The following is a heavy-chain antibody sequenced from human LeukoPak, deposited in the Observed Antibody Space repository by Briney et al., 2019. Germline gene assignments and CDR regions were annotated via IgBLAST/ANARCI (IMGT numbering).Heavy chain of an antibody. J-gene: IGHJ4*02. Sequence: GSVKVCCKASGYTFPAHYIHWVRQAPGQGLEWMARINPSSGGTNYAQKFQGRVTMTRDTSISTASMELSSLKSDDTTVYFSARDLRRYSYGDFDYWGQGTLVTVSS. CDR2: INPSSGGT. D-gene: IGHD5-18*01. V-gene: IGHV1-2*06. CDR3: ARDLRRYSYGDFDY. CDR1: GYTFPAHY.